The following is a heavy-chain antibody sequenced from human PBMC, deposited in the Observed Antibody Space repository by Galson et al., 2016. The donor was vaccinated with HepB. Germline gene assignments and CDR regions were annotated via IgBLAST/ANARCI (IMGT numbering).Heavy chain of an antibody. Sequence: SLRLSCATSRFTFTRYNMNWVRQAPGKGLEWVSSISSGSSYIYYADSVKGRFTISRDNVKKSLYLQMNSLRPEDTAVYYCARVREQQLLDAFDIWGQGTMVTVSS. D-gene: IGHD6-13*01. CDR2: ISSGSSYI. J-gene: IGHJ3*02. CDR1: RFTFTRYN. CDR3: ARVREQQLLDAFDI. V-gene: IGHV3-21*01.